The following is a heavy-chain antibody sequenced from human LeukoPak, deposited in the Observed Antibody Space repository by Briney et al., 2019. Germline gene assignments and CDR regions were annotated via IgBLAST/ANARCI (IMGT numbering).Heavy chain of an antibody. CDR2: IYSGGST. D-gene: IGHD2-2*01. J-gene: IGHJ4*02. Sequence: GRSLTLSRAASGFTVGINYMSWVRHAPGKGLGWVSVIYSGGSTYYADSVKGRFTISRDNSKNTLYLQMNSLRAEDTAVYYCALRFPPFPSASDNYWGQGTLVTVSS. V-gene: IGHV3-66*01. CDR1: GFTVGINY. CDR3: ALRFPPFPSASDNY.